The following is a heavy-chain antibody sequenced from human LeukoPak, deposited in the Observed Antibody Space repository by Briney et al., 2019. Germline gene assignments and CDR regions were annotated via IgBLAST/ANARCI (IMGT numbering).Heavy chain of an antibody. Sequence: PSETLSLTCTVSGGSISSGSYYWSWIRQPAGRGLEWIGRIYTSGSTNYNPSLKSRVTISVDTSKNQFSLKLSSVTAADTAVYYCARGRRGDFDYWGQGTLVTVSS. CDR2: IYTSGST. J-gene: IGHJ4*02. CDR1: GGSISSGSYY. D-gene: IGHD2-21*01. V-gene: IGHV4-61*02. CDR3: ARGRRGDFDY.